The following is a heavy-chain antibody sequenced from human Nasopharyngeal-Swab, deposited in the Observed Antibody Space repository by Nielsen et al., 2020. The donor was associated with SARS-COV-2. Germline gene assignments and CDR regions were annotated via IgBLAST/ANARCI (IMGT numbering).Heavy chain of an antibody. D-gene: IGHD2-8*01. Sequence: ASVKVSCKASRNTFTGYYIHWVRQAPGQGLEWMGRISPNSGGTNYAQRFQGRVTMTWDTSISTAYMALSRLRSDDTAVYYCASPHCNDGVCYSRAAFDSWGPGTLVTVSS. CDR3: ASPHCNDGVCYSRAAFDS. V-gene: IGHV1-2*06. CDR1: RNTFTGYY. CDR2: ISPNSGGT. J-gene: IGHJ4*02.